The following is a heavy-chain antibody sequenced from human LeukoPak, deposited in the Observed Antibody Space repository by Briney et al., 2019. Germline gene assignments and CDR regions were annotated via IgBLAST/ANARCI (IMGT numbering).Heavy chain of an antibody. D-gene: IGHD1-20*01. V-gene: IGHV3-30*18. CDR1: GFTFSSYG. Sequence: GGSLRLSCAASGFTFSSYGTHWVRQAPGKGLEWVAVISYDGSNKYYADSVKGRFSISRDNSKNTLYLQMNSLRAEDTAVYYCAKMGQYNWNGDWFDYWGQGTLVTVSS. J-gene: IGHJ4*02. CDR2: ISYDGSNK. CDR3: AKMGQYNWNGDWFDY.